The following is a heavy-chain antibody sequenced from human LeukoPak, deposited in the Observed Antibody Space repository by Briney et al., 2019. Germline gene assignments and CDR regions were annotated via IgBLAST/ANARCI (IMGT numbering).Heavy chain of an antibody. Sequence: PGGSLRLSCAASGFTFSSYAMSWVRQAPGKGLEWVSAISGSGGSTYYADSVKGRFTISRDNSKNTLYLQMNSLRAEDTAVYYCAKDRPARGIGWFGELLDAFDIWGQGTMVTVSS. CDR1: GFTFSSYA. CDR3: AKDRPARGIGWFGELLDAFDI. D-gene: IGHD3-10*01. J-gene: IGHJ3*02. CDR2: ISGSGGST. V-gene: IGHV3-23*01.